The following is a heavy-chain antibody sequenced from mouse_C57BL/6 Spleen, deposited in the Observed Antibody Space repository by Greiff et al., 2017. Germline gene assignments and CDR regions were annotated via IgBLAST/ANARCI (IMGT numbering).Heavy chain of an antibody. CDR1: GYTFTDYY. CDR2: INPNNGGT. J-gene: IGHJ2*01. Sequence: EVQLQQSGPELVKPGASVKISCKASGYTFTDYYMNWVKQSHGKSLEWIGDINPNNGGTSYNQKFKGKATLTVDKSSSTAYMELRSLTSEDSAVYYWARGDYGNDDWGQGTTLTVSS. CDR3: ARGDYGNDD. D-gene: IGHD2-1*01. V-gene: IGHV1-26*01.